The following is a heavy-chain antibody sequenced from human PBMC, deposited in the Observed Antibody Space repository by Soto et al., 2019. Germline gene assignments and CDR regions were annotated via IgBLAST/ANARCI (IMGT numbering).Heavy chain of an antibody. V-gene: IGHV4-59*07. Sequence: SDTLSLTCNVSGASITSHYCSWFWQPPGKGLKWIGYIHHSGFTSYNPSQKSRVTMSVDRSKNQFSIKLSSVNTADTAVYYCAGSGYYPNYFDYWGQGTLVTVS. CDR3: AGSGYYPNYFDY. D-gene: IGHD3-22*01. CDR2: IHHSGFT. CDR1: GASITSHY. J-gene: IGHJ4*02.